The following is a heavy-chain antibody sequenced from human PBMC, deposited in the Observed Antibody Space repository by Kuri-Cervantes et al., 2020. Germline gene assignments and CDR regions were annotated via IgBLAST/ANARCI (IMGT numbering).Heavy chain of an antibody. D-gene: IGHD6-13*01. Sequence: GGSLRLSCAASGFTFNNYAMSWVRQAPGKGLVWVSSITGSADATYYADSVKGRFTISRDNSKNTLYFPMSSLRAEDTALYYCARVLRSSSCDYWGQGTLVTVSS. J-gene: IGHJ4*02. V-gene: IGHV3-23*01. CDR1: GFTFNNYA. CDR2: ITGSADAT. CDR3: ARVLRSSSCDY.